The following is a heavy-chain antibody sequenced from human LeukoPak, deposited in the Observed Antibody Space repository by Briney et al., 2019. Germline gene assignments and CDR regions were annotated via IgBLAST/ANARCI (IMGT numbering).Heavy chain of an antibody. CDR2: ITGSSTYI. D-gene: IGHD6-13*01. V-gene: IGHV3-21*01. CDR3: APSPGIAATGISDY. CDR1: GFTFSSYS. J-gene: IGHJ4*02. Sequence: GGSLRLSCAASGFTFSSYSMNWVRQAPGKGLEWVSSITGSSTYIYYADSVKGRFTISRDNAKNSLYLQMSSLRAEDTAVYYCAPSPGIAATGISDYWGQGTLVTVSS.